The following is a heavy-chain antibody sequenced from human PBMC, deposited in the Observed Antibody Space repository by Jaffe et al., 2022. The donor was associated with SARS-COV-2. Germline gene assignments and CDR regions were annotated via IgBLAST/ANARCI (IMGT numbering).Heavy chain of an antibody. CDR2: IWYDGSNK. CDR1: GFTFSSYG. J-gene: IGHJ6*02. Sequence: QVQLVESGGGVVQPGRSLRLSCAASGFTFSSYGMHWVRQAPGKGLEWVAVIWYDGSNKYYADSVKGRFTISRDNSKNTLYLQMNSLRAEDTAVYYCARARSEYYYYGMDVWGQGTTVTVSS. V-gene: IGHV3-33*01. CDR3: ARARSEYYYYGMDV.